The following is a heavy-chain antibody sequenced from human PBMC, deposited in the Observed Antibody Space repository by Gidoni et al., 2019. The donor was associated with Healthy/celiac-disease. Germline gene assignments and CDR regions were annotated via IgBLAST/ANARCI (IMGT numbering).Heavy chain of an antibody. CDR3: ARAADFWSGYYPDY. Sequence: QVQLVQSGAEVKKPGAAVKGSCKASGYTFTSYAMHWVRQAPGQRLEWMGGINAGNGNTNYSQKFQGRVTITRDTSASTAYMELSSLRSEDTAVYYCARAADFWSGYYPDYWGQGTLVTVSS. CDR1: GYTFTSYA. CDR2: INAGNGNT. D-gene: IGHD3-3*01. V-gene: IGHV1-3*01. J-gene: IGHJ4*02.